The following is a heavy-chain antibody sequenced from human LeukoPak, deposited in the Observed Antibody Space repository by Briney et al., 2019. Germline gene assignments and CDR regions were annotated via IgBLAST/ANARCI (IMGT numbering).Heavy chain of an antibody. CDR2: IYYSGST. Sequence: SETLSLTCTVSGGSISSGGYYWSWIRQHPGKGLEWIGYIYYSGSTYYNLSLKSRVTISVDTSKNQFSLKLSSVTAADTAVYYCARDGSGSYNWFDPWGQGTLVTVSS. D-gene: IGHD3-10*01. J-gene: IGHJ5*02. V-gene: IGHV4-31*03. CDR3: ARDGSGSYNWFDP. CDR1: GGSISSGGYY.